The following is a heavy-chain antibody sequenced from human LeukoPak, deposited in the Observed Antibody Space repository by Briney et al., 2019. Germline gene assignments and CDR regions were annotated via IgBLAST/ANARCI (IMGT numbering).Heavy chain of an antibody. D-gene: IGHD3-10*01. Sequence: GGSLRLSCSASGFTFSSYAMHWVRQAPGKGLEYVSAISSNGGSTYYADSVKGRFTISRDNSKNTLYLQMSSLRAEDTAVYYCVKDSSFQLVRGGGHYWGQGTLVTVSS. CDR1: GFTFSSYA. CDR2: ISSNGGST. J-gene: IGHJ4*02. CDR3: VKDSSFQLVRGGGHY. V-gene: IGHV3-64D*09.